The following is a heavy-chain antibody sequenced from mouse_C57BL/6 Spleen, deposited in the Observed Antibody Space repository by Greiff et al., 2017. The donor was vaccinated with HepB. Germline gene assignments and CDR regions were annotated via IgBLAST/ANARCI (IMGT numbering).Heavy chain of an antibody. J-gene: IGHJ2*01. Sequence: QVQLQQPGAELVRPGSSVKLSCKASGYTFTSYWMDWVKQRPGQGLEWIGNIYPSDSETHYNQKFKDKATLTVDKSSSTAYMQLSSLTSEVSAVYYCAKRGYYSYFDYWGQGTTLTVSS. D-gene: IGHD3-1*01. CDR2: IYPSDSET. CDR3: AKRGYYSYFDY. CDR1: GYTFTSYW. V-gene: IGHV1-61*01.